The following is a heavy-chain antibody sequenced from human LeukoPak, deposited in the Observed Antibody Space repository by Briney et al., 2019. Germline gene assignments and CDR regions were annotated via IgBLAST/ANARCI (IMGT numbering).Heavy chain of an antibody. J-gene: IGHJ5*02. V-gene: IGHV1-3*01. CDR3: ARVDWFLSNWFDP. CDR1: GYTFTIYA. CDR2: INAGNGNT. D-gene: IGHD3-9*01. Sequence: ASVKVSCKASGYTFTIYAMHWVRQAPGQRLEWMGWINAGNGNTKYSQKFQGRVTITRDTSASTAYMELSSLRSEDTAVYYCARVDWFLSNWFDPWGQGTLVTVSS.